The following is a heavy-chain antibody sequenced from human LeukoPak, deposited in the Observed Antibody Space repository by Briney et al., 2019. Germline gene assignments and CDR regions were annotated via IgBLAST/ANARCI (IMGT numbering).Heavy chain of an antibody. J-gene: IGHJ3*02. V-gene: IGHV3-15*01. Sequence: GGSLRLSCAASGFTFSNAWMSWVRQAPGKGLEWVGRIKSKTDGGTTDYAAPVKGRFTISRDDSKNTLYLQMNSLKTEDTAVYYCARGTSYDRYAFDIWGQGTMVTVSS. CDR3: ARGTSYDRYAFDI. D-gene: IGHD1-1*01. CDR1: GFTFSNAW. CDR2: IKSKTDGGTT.